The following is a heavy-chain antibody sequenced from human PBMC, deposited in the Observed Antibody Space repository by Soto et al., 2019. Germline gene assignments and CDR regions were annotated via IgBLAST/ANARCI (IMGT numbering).Heavy chain of an antibody. CDR3: AGGSSSIFGVVIYYYYGMDG. J-gene: IGHJ6*02. D-gene: IGHD3-3*01. CDR2: IYYRGST. CDR1: GGSVSSGSYY. V-gene: IGHV4-61*01. Sequence: SETLSLTCTVSGGSVSSGSYYWSWIRQPPGKGLEWIGYIYYRGSTNYNPSLKSRVTISVDTSKNQFSLKLSSVTAADTAVYYCAGGSSSIFGVVIYYYYGMDGWGQVTRVTVSS.